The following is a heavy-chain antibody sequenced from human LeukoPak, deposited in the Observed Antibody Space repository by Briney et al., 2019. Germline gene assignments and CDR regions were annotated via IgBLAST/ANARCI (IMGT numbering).Heavy chain of an antibody. V-gene: IGHV3-23*01. D-gene: IGHD2-2*01. J-gene: IGHJ6*02. Sequence: PGGSLRLSCAASGFTFSSYAMSWVRQAPGKGLEWVSAISGGGDSTFYADSVKGRFTISRDNSKNTLYLQMSSLRDEDTAIYYCAKEEYSTRYYYYGMDVWGQGTTVTVSS. CDR3: AKEEYSTRYYYYGMDV. CDR1: GFTFSSYA. CDR2: ISGGGDST.